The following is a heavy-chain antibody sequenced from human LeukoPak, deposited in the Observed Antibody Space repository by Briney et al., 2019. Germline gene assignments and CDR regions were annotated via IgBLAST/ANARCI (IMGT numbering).Heavy chain of an antibody. Sequence: HSGRSLRLSCAASGFTVSSKYMSSVRQAPGKGLEWVSVIYSGGNTYYADSVKGRFTISRDNSKNTLNLQMNSLRAEDTAVYYCASGIEVGPIYFDYWAQGTLVTVSS. D-gene: IGHD6-19*01. CDR1: GFTVSSKY. J-gene: IGHJ4*02. CDR3: ASGIEVGPIYFDY. CDR2: IYSGGNT. V-gene: IGHV3-66*01.